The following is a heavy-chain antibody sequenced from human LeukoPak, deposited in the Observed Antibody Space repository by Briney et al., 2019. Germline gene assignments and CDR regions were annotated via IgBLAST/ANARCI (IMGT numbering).Heavy chain of an antibody. Sequence: GGSLRLSCAASGFTFSSYGMHWVRHAPGKGLEWVAFILNDGTNKYHADSVKGRFTVSRDNSKNTLYLQMNSLRTGDSAVYYCANEWLHISGTYKANNWGQGTLVTVSS. D-gene: IGHD3-10*01. CDR2: ILNDGTNK. J-gene: IGHJ4*02. V-gene: IGHV3-30*02. CDR3: ANEWLHISGTYKANN. CDR1: GFTFSSYG.